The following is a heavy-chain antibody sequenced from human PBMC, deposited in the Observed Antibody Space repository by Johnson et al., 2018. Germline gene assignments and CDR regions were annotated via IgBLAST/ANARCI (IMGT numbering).Heavy chain of an antibody. J-gene: IGHJ3*02. CDR3: TRVRWARTTFEAFDI. D-gene: IGHD1-1*01. CDR2: IYSGSSV. V-gene: IGHV3-53*01. Sequence: EVQLLESGGGLIRPGGSLRLACAPSEFTVSDNDVSWVRQAPGKGLEGVSIIYSGSSVQYAGSAKGRFTISRDKSKNTVVLQMNSLRVEDTALYYCTRVRWARTTFEAFDIWGQGTMVIVSA. CDR1: EFTVSDND.